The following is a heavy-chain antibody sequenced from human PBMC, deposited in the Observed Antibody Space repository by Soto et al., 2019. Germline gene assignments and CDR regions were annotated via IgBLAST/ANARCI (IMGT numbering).Heavy chain of an antibody. CDR2: ISYDGSNK. D-gene: IGHD3-3*02. CDR1: GFTFSSYA. Sequence: QVQLVESGGGVVQPGRSLRLSCAASGFTFSSYAMHWVRQAPGKGLEWVAVISYDGSNKYYADSVKGRFTISRDNSKNTLYLQMNSLRAEDTAVYYCARSISWAKYYFDYWGQGTLVTVSS. J-gene: IGHJ4*02. V-gene: IGHV3-30-3*01. CDR3: ARSISWAKYYFDY.